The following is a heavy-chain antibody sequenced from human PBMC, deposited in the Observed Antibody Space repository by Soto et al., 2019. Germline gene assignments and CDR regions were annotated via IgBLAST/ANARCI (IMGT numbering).Heavy chain of an antibody. CDR2: IEPSDSYT. Sequence: LGESLKISCKASGYSFTSYWITWVRQMPGKGLEYMGRIEPSDSYTNYSPSFQGHVTISADKSISTAYLQWSSLKASDTAMYYCARLGGLGTTPLDYWGQGTLVTVSS. D-gene: IGHD3-10*01. CDR1: GYSFTSYW. CDR3: ARLGGLGTTPLDY. J-gene: IGHJ4*02. V-gene: IGHV5-10-1*01.